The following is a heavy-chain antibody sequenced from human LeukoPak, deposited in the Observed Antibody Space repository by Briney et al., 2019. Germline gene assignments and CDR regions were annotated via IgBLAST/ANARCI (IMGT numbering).Heavy chain of an antibody. J-gene: IGHJ4*02. Sequence: PGGSLRLSCAASGFTFSNAWMSWVRQAPGEGLEWVGRIKSKTDGGTTDDAAPVKGRFTISRDDSKNTLYVQMNSLTTEDTAVYYCTTGPYDYGSGTYYHWGQGTLVTVSS. D-gene: IGHD3-10*01. CDR1: GFTFSNAW. V-gene: IGHV3-15*01. CDR3: TTGPYDYGSGTYYH. CDR2: IKSKTDGGTT.